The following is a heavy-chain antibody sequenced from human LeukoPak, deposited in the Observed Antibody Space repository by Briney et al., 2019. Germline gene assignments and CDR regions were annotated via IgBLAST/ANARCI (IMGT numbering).Heavy chain of an antibody. J-gene: IGHJ4*02. CDR1: GFTFSDYW. CDR2: INTDTRGT. V-gene: IGHV3-74*01. CDR3: ARAGAYHFDN. D-gene: IGHD3-16*01. Sequence: GGSLRLSCAASGFTFSDYWMHWVRQAPGEGLVWVSIINTDTRGTYYADSVKGRFTISRDNAKNTLYLQMNSLRAEDSAVYYCARAGAYHFDNWGQGTLVTVSS.